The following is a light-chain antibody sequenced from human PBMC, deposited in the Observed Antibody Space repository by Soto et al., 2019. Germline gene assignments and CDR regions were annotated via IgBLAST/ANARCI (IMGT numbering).Light chain of an antibody. V-gene: IGKV1-5*03. CDR1: QSVSSW. Sequence: DIQMTQSPSTLSASVGDRVTITCRASQSVSSWLAWYQQKPGKVPKLLIYKASSLESGVPLRFSGSGSGTEFTLTITSLQPDDFAPDYCQQYDSHLPTFGQGTKVEIK. CDR3: QQYDSHLPT. J-gene: IGKJ2*01. CDR2: KAS.